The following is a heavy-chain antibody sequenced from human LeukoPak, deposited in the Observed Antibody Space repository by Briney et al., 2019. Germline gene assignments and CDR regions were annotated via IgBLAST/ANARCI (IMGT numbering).Heavy chain of an antibody. CDR2: IPPNTGGT. CDR1: GYTFTGYF. Sequence: ASVKVSCKASGYTFTGYFLHWVRQAPGQGLEWMGWIPPNTGGTHYAQKFQGRVTVTRDTSISTAYMEVSRLTSDDTAVYYCAKKGEHYGDYDYLGQGTLVTVSS. J-gene: IGHJ4*02. CDR3: AKKGEHYGDYDY. V-gene: IGHV1-2*02. D-gene: IGHD4-17*01.